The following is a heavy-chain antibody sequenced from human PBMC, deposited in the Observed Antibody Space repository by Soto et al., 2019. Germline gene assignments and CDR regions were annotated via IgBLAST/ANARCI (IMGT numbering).Heavy chain of an antibody. CDR3: ASQERTYYYDSSGYYRHDAFDI. Sequence: SETLSLTCTVSGGSISSSSYHWGWIRQPPGKGLEWIGSIYYSGSTYYNPSLKSRVTISVDTSKNQFSLKLSSVTAADTAVYYCASQERTYYYDSSGYYRHDAFDIWGQGTMVTVSS. CDR1: GGSISSSSYH. CDR2: IYYSGST. J-gene: IGHJ3*02. D-gene: IGHD3-22*01. V-gene: IGHV4-39*01.